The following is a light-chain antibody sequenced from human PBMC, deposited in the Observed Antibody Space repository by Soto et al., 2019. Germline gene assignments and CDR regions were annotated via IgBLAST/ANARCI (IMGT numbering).Light chain of an antibody. CDR2: DAS. CDR1: QSFDSY. CDR3: QQRSDWPLT. Sequence: ELVLTQSPSTLSLSPGERATLSCRASQSFDSYLAWYQQRPGQAPRLLIYDASNRATVIPARFSGSGSGTDFTLTINSLEPEDFAVYYCQQRSDWPLTFGGGTKVEIK. J-gene: IGKJ4*01. V-gene: IGKV3-11*01.